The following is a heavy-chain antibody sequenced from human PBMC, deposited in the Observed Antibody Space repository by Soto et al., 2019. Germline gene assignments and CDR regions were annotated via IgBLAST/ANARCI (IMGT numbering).Heavy chain of an antibody. CDR3: ARDRVRGYDSRGLYS. CDR2: INPSDGNR. D-gene: IGHD3-22*01. V-gene: IGHV1-18*01. Sequence: VGQVPKQGLEWMGWINPSDGNRNFAQKFEDRVTMTTATSTNTVFLELRSLKSDDTAIYYCARDRVRGYDSRGLYSWVQGTIVTVSS. J-gene: IGHJ4*02.